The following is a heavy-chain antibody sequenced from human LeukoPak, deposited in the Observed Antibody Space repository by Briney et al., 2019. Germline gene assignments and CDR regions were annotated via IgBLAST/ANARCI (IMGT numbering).Heavy chain of an antibody. CDR1: GFTFSTYA. V-gene: IGHV3-23*01. CDR3: AKATPIAPAGYFDF. CDR2: IRGSGDST. D-gene: IGHD6-13*01. Sequence: GGSLRLSCAASGFTFSTYAMSWVRQAPGKGLEWVSAIRGSGDSTYYANSVKGRFTISRDNSKNTLYLQMNSLRAEDTAIYYCAKATPIAPAGYFDFWGQGTLVTVSS. J-gene: IGHJ4*02.